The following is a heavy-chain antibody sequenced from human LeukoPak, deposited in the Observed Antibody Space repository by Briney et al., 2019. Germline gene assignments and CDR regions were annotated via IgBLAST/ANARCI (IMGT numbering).Heavy chain of an antibody. D-gene: IGHD2-8*02. CDR3: ATAFGTGAPFEY. J-gene: IGHJ4*02. CDR2: IDNGGSDT. CDR1: GFTFSNYW. V-gene: IGHV3-74*01. Sequence: GGSLRLSCAASGFTFSNYWMHWVRQAPGKGLVWVSRIDNGGSDTSHADSVKGRFTISRDNAKNTLYLQMNSLRAEDTAVYYCATAFGTGAPFEYWGQGTLVTVSS.